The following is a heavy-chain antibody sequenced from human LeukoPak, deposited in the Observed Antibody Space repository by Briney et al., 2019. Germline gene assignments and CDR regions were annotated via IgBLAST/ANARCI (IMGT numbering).Heavy chain of an antibody. Sequence: SGTLSLTCAVSGGSISSSNWWSWVRQPPGKGLEWIGEIYHSGSTNYNPSLKSRVTISVDKSKNQFSLKLSSVTAADTAVYYCAREHIVVVNARNASDIWGQGTMVTVSS. D-gene: IGHD2-21*01. CDR2: IYHSGST. CDR3: AREHIVVVNARNASDI. CDR1: GGSISSSNW. J-gene: IGHJ3*02. V-gene: IGHV4-4*02.